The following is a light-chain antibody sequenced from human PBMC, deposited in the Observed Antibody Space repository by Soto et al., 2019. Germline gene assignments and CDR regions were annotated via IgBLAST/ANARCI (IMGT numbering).Light chain of an antibody. V-gene: IGLV7-46*01. CDR3: LLSYSGGNAV. CDR2: DTS. CDR1: TGVVTSGHY. J-gene: IGLJ2*01. Sequence: QAVVTQEPSLTVSPGGTVTLTCGSSTGVVTSGHYPYWFQQKPGQAPRTLIYDTSNTHSWTPARFSGSLLGGKAALTLSGAQPEDEAEYYCLLSYSGGNAVLGGGTKVTVL.